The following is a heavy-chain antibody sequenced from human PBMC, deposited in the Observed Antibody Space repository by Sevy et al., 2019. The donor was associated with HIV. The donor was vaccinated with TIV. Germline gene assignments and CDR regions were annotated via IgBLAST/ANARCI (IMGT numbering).Heavy chain of an antibody. CDR3: ATRTPSRITMIVVGSDAFDI. Sequence: ASVKVSCKASGYTFTGYYMHWVRQAPGQVLEWMGWINPNSGGTNYAQKFQGRVTMTRDTSISTAYMELSRLRSDDTAVYYCATRTPSRITMIVVGSDAFDIWGQGTMVTVSS. CDR2: INPNSGGT. J-gene: IGHJ3*02. D-gene: IGHD3-22*01. CDR1: GYTFTGYY. V-gene: IGHV1-2*02.